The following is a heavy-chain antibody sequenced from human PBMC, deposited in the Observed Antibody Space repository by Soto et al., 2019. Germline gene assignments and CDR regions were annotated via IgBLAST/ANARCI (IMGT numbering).Heavy chain of an antibody. CDR2: IIPIFGTA. Sequence: VKVSCKASGGTFSSYAISWVRQAPGQGLEWMGGIIPIFGTANYAQKFQGRVTITADESTSTAYRERSSLRSEDTAGYYCARLGAVGGHIAARPDEGYWGQGTLVTVSS. V-gene: IGHV1-69*13. J-gene: IGHJ4*02. CDR1: GGTFSSYA. D-gene: IGHD6-6*01. CDR3: ARLGAVGGHIAARPDEGY.